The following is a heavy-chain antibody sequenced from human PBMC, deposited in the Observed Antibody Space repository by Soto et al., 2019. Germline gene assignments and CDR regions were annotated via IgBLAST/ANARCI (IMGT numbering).Heavy chain of an antibody. J-gene: IGHJ4*02. CDR3: TTAVPPAYGPLDY. D-gene: IGHD2-2*01. V-gene: IGHV3-15*01. Sequence: EVQLVESGGGLVKPGGSLRLSCAASGFTFSNAWMSWVRQAPGKGLEWVGRIKSKTDGGTTDYAAPVKGRFTISRDDSKNTLYLQINSLKTEDTAVYYCTTAVPPAYGPLDYWGQGTLVTVSS. CDR2: IKSKTDGGTT. CDR1: GFTFSNAW.